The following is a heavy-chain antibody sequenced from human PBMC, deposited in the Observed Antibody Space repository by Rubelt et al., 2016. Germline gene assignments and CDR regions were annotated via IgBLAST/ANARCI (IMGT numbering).Heavy chain of an antibody. CDR1: GGSISSSSYY. J-gene: IGHJ4*02. D-gene: IGHD5-12*01. CDR2: IYYSGST. V-gene: IGHV4-39*01. CDR3: ARSGKIGLRSVFAYYFDY. Sequence: QLQLQESGPGLVKPSETLSLTCTVSGGSISSSSYYWGWIRQPPGKGLEWIGSIYYSGSTYYNPSLKGRVTLSVDTSKNQFSLKLSSVTAADTAVYYCARSGKIGLRSVFAYYFDYWGQGTLVTVSS.